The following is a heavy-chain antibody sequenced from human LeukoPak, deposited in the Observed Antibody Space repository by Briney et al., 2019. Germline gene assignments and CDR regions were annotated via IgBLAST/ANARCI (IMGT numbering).Heavy chain of an antibody. J-gene: IGHJ4*02. CDR3: ARPIVGTRFQFDY. CDR2: INHSGST. V-gene: IGHV4-34*01. Sequence: SETLSLTCAVYGGSFSGYYWSWIRQPPGKGLEWIGEINHSGSTNYNPSLKSRVTISVDTSKNQFSLNLSSVTAADTAVYYCARPIVGTRFQFDYWGQGTLVTVSS. CDR1: GGSFSGYY. D-gene: IGHD5-12*01.